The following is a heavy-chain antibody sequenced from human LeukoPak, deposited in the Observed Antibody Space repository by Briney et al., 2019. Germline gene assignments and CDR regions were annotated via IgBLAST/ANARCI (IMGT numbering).Heavy chain of an antibody. Sequence: GGSLRLSCAMSGFTFTNNAMTWVRQAPGKGLEWVSTIGGGDVEIHYADSVKGRFTISRDNSKNTLYLLMNSLRAEDTAVYYCAKDPTKLPPSYYFDYWGQGTLVTVSS. J-gene: IGHJ4*02. CDR3: AKDPTKLPPSYYFDY. CDR2: IGGGDVEI. D-gene: IGHD2-15*01. CDR1: GFTFTNNA. V-gene: IGHV3-23*01.